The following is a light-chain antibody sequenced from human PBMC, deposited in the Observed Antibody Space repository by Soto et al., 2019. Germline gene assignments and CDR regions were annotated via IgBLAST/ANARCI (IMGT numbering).Light chain of an antibody. CDR2: DVS. V-gene: IGKV1-5*01. CDR3: PQYKKFSPWT. CDR1: QTISNW. J-gene: IGKJ1*01. Sequence: DIQMTQSPSSLSASVGDRVTITCRASQTISNWLAWYQQKPGMAPKLLIYDVSNLESGDPSRFSGSGSGTELPVTIRRRWVVDSVTSYCPQYKKFSPWTWAQGTKVQIK.